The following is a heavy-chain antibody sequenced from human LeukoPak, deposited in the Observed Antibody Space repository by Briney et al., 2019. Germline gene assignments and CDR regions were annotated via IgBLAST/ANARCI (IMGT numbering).Heavy chain of an antibody. V-gene: IGHV3-13*01. J-gene: IGHJ6*02. D-gene: IGHD4-17*01. CDR1: GFTFSSYD. CDR2: IGTAGDT. CDR3: ARFPTVTTAYYGMDV. Sequence: GGSLRLSCAASGFTFSSYDMHWVRQATGKGLEWVSAIGTAGDTYYPGSVKGRFTISRENAKNSLYLQMNSLRAGDTAVYYCARFPTVTTAYYGMDVWGQGTTVTVSS.